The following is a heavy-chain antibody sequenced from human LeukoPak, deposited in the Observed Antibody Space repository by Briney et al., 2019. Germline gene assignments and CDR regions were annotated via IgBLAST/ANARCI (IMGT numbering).Heavy chain of an antibody. D-gene: IGHD2-15*01. CDR1: GGSISSYY. V-gene: IGHV4-59*01. J-gene: IGHJ6*02. Sequence: SETLSLTCTVSGGSISSYYWSWIRQPPGKGLEWIGYIYYSGSTNYNPSLKSRVTISVDTSKNQFSLKLSSVTAADTAVYYCARTCSGGSCPVDYYGMDVWGQGTTVTVSS. CDR3: ARTCSGGSCPVDYYGMDV. CDR2: IYYSGST.